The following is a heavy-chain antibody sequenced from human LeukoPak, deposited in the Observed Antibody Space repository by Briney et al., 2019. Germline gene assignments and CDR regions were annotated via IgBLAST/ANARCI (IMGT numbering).Heavy chain of an antibody. CDR1: GGSISSSSYY. D-gene: IGHD1-26*01. Sequence: SETLSLTCTVSGGSISSSSYYWGWIRQPPGKGLEWIGSIYYSGSTYYNPSLKSRVTISVDTSKDQFSLKLSSVTAADTAVYYCARDIVGATGYGMDVWGQGTTVTVSS. CDR2: IYYSGST. V-gene: IGHV4-39*07. CDR3: ARDIVGATGYGMDV. J-gene: IGHJ6*02.